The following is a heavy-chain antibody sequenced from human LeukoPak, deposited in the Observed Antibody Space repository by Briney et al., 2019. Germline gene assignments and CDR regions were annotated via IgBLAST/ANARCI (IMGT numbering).Heavy chain of an antibody. D-gene: IGHD5-12*01. J-gene: IGHJ4*02. Sequence: GGSLRLSCAPSGFSFSDHWMHWVRQAPGKGLVWVSRTSSDGTTTNYADSVKGRFTISRDNAKNTLYLQMNSLRAEDTAVYYCTRGPTRFGGYGIDSWGQGTLVTVSS. CDR3: TRGPTRFGGYGIDS. V-gene: IGHV3-74*01. CDR2: TSSDGTTT. CDR1: GFSFSDHW.